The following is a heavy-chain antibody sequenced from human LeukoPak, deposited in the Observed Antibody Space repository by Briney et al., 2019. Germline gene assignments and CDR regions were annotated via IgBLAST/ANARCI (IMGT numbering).Heavy chain of an antibody. D-gene: IGHD6-19*01. CDR1: GYTFTGYY. CDR2: INPNSGGT. V-gene: IGHV1-2*02. J-gene: IGHJ3*02. CDR3: ARDGAVAGTGAFDI. Sequence: ASVKVSCKASGYTFTGYYMHWVRQAPGQGLEWMGWINPNSGGTNYAQKFQGRVTMTRDTSISTAYMELGRLRSEDTAVYYCARDGAVAGTGAFDIWGQGTMVTVSS.